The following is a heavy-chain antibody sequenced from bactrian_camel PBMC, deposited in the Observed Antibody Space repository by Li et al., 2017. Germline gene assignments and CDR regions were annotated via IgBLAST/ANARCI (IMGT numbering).Heavy chain of an antibody. J-gene: IGHJ6*01. Sequence: VQLVESGGGSALAGGSVRLSCAASGLNGRRTCMMGWFRQISGKEREGLATIDSRGITAYADSVKGRFTISKDNVLNILYLQMDNLKPEDSATYRCAASWDVTAREALGSIASPEFGYWGEGTQVTVS. D-gene: IGHD3*01. CDR1: GLNGRRTC. CDR3: AASWDVTAREALGSIASPEFGY. V-gene: IGHV3S67*01. CDR2: IDSRGIT.